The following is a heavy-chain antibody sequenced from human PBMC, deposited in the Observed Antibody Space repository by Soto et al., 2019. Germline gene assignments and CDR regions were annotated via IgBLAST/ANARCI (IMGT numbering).Heavy chain of an antibody. J-gene: IGHJ5*02. CDR1: GGTFSSYA. Sequence: QVRLVQSGAEVKKPGSSVKVSCKASGGTFSSYAISWVRQAPGQGLEWLGGSIPIFGTANYAQKSQGRVSISADKSTSAASMELSSVRSEDTDVYYGARTPGGYYVHRFDPWGQGNLVTVSS. CDR3: ARTPGGYYVHRFDP. D-gene: IGHD3-22*01. CDR2: SIPIFGTA. V-gene: IGHV1-69*06.